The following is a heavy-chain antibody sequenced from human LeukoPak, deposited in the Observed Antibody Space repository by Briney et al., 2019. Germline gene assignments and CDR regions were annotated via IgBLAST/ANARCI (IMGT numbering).Heavy chain of an antibody. D-gene: IGHD6-13*01. J-gene: IGHJ6*03. V-gene: IGHV4-39*07. CDR3: ARDYRVRRQQLDYCYYYYMDV. CDR2: IYYSGST. Sequence: SETLSLTCTVSGGSISSSSYYWGWIRQPPGKGLERIGSIYYSGSTYYNPSLKSRVTISVDTSKNQFSLKLSSVTAADTAVYYYARDYRVRRQQLDYCYYYYMDVWGKGTTVTVSS. CDR1: GGSISSSSYY.